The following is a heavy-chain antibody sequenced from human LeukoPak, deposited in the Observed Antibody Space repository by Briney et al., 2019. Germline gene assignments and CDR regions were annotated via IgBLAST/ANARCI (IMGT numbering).Heavy chain of an antibody. V-gene: IGHV1-46*01. D-gene: IGHD2-8*01. CDR2: INPSGGST. J-gene: IGHJ6*02. CDR1: GYTFTSYY. CDR3: AREYTNYYGMDV. Sequence: ASVKVSCKASGYTFTSYYMHWVRQAPGQGLEWMGIINPSGGSTSYAQKFRGRVTMTRDTSTSTVYMELSSLRSEDTAVYYCAREYTNYYGMDVWGQGTTVTVSS.